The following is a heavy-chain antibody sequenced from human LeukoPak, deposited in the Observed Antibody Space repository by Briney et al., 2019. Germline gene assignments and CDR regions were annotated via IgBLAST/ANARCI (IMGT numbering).Heavy chain of an antibody. J-gene: IGHJ4*02. V-gene: IGHV3-21*01. CDR2: ISSSSSYI. Sequence: NPGGSLRLSCAASGFTFSSYSMNWVRQAPGKGLEWVSSISSSSSYIYYADSVKGRFTISRDNAKNSLYLQMNSLRAEDTAVYYCARGRLGDYDYDYWGQGTLVTVSS. D-gene: IGHD5-12*01. CDR1: GFTFSSYS. CDR3: ARGRLGDYDYDY.